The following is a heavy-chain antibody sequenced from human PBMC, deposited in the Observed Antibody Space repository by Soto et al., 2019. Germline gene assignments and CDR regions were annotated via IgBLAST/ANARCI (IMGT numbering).Heavy chain of an antibody. CDR1: GGTFSSYA. V-gene: IGHV1-69*01. J-gene: IGHJ6*01. CDR2: IIPIFATT. CDR3: ARHSRPAGLNYSDGLGYGEAYAR. D-gene: IGHD3-22*01. Sequence: QVQLVQSGAEVKNPGSSVRVSCKASGGTFSSYALTWLRQAPGQGLESMGGIIPIFATTNYAQTFQGRLTTAADQTPSTAYMELGSLTSEGPSVYYCARHSRPAGLNYSDGLGYGEAYARWGQG.